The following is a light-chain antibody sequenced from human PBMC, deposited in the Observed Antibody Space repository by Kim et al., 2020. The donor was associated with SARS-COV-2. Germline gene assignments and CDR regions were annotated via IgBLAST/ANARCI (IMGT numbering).Light chain of an antibody. Sequence: SYELTQPPSVSVAPGKTARITCGGNNIGSKSVHWYQQKPGQAPVLVIYYDSDRPSGIPERFPGSNSGNTATLTISRVEAGDEADYYCQAWDSSSDHWVFG. J-gene: IGLJ3*02. CDR3: QAWDSSSDHWV. CDR2: YDS. V-gene: IGLV3-21*04. CDR1: NIGSKS.